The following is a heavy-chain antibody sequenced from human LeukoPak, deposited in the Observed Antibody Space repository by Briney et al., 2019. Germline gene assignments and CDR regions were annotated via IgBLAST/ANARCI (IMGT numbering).Heavy chain of an antibody. V-gene: IGHV3-23*01. CDR1: GFTSTKYA. J-gene: IGHJ4*02. D-gene: IGHD5-12*01. CDR2: LIGSSGST. CDR3: AKGAYDYIEIAYFDS. Sequence: GGSLRLSCAASGFTSTKYAMNWVRQAPGKGLEWVSVLIGSSGSTDYADSVKGRFTMSRDISKNTLFLQMNSLRAEDMAIYYCAKGAYDYIEIAYFDSWGQGTLVTVSS.